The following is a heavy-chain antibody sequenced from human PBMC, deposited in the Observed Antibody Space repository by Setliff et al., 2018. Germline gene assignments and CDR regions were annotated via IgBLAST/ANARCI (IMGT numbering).Heavy chain of an antibody. CDR3: ARERTIFGILVISGWFDP. V-gene: IGHV4-34*01. CDR1: GASFSGYY. J-gene: IGHJ5*02. D-gene: IGHD3-3*01. CDR2: SNHGGST. Sequence: PSETLSLTCTVYGASFSGYYWSWIRQTPGKGLEWIGESNHGGSTTYHPSLKSRLTMSVDTSKNQFSLKLAAVTAADTAMYYCARERTIFGILVISGWFDPWGQGTVVTVSS.